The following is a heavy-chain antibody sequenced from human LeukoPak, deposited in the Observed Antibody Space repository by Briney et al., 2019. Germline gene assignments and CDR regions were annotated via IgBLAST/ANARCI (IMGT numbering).Heavy chain of an antibody. CDR2: ISSSSSTI. D-gene: IGHD6-13*01. Sequence: GGSLRLSCAASGFTFSSYSMNWVRQAPGKGLEWVSYISSSSSTIYYADSVKGRFTISRDNSKNTLYLQMNSLRAEDTAVYYCARQQLVLSRRYYFDYWGQGTLVTVSS. V-gene: IGHV3-48*01. CDR3: ARQQLVLSRRYYFDY. J-gene: IGHJ4*02. CDR1: GFTFSSYS.